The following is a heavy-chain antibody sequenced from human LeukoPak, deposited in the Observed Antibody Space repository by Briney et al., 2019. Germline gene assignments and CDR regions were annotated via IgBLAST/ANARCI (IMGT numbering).Heavy chain of an antibody. CDR3: AKDSGIVGASPYYYYGMDV. D-gene: IGHD1-26*01. Sequence: GGSLRLSCAASGFTFSDYYMSWIRQAPGKGLEWVSYISSSGSTIYYADSVKGRFTISRDNAKNSLYLQMNSLRAEDTAVYYCAKDSGIVGASPYYYYGMDVWGQGTTVTVSS. CDR2: ISSSGSTI. V-gene: IGHV3-11*04. CDR1: GFTFSDYY. J-gene: IGHJ6*02.